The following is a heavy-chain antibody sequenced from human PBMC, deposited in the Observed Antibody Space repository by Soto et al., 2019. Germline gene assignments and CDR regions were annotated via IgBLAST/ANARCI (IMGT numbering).Heavy chain of an antibody. D-gene: IGHD4-4*01. J-gene: IGHJ6*03. V-gene: IGHV3-48*01. CDR1: GFTFGSYS. CDR3: ASHDDYSNYKYYYYYYYMDV. CDR2: ISSSSSTI. Sequence: GGSLRLSCAASGFTFGSYSMNWVRQAPGKGLEWVSYISSSSSTIYYADSVKGRFTISRDNAKNSLYLQMNSLRAEDTAVYYCASHDDYSNYKYYYYYYYMDVWGKGTTVTVSS.